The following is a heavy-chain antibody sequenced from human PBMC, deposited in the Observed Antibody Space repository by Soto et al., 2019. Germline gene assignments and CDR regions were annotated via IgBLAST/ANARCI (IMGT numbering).Heavy chain of an antibody. Sequence: GGSLRLSCAASGFTVSSNYMSWVRQAPGKGLEWVSVIYSGGSTYYADSVKGRFTISRDNSKNTLYLQMNSLRAEDTAVYYCARARSPGYCSSTSCQFDYWGQGTMVTVSS. D-gene: IGHD2-2*03. J-gene: IGHJ4*02. CDR1: GFTVSSNY. CDR2: IYSGGST. CDR3: ARARSPGYCSSTSCQFDY. V-gene: IGHV3-66*01.